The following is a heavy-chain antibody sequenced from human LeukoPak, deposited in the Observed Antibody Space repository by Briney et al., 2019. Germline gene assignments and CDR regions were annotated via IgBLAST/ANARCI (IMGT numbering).Heavy chain of an antibody. V-gene: IGHV3-23*01. Sequence: PGGSLRLSCAASGFTFSSYAMSWVRQAPGKGLGWVSLINGGGGSAYYADSVKGRFTISRDNSKNTLYLQMNSLRAEDTAVYYCAKDRRYCSSTSCYEGNYWGQGTLVTVSP. D-gene: IGHD2-2*01. CDR1: GFTFSSYA. CDR2: INGGGGSA. CDR3: AKDRRYCSSTSCYEGNY. J-gene: IGHJ4*02.